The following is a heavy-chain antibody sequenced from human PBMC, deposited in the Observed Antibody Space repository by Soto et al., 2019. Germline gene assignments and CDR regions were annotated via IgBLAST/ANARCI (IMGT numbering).Heavy chain of an antibody. CDR1: DFSRSPYW. Sequence: GGSLRRSCAASDFSRSPYWMHWVRQVPGRGLEWVARLSSDGFGAAYADSVKGRFFIPRDIARNTLSLQMNSLRADDTAVYYCARDLGGPDYWGRGTSVTVSS. CDR2: LSSDGFGA. V-gene: IGHV3-74*03. CDR3: ARDLGGPDY. D-gene: IGHD3-16*01. J-gene: IGHJ4*02.